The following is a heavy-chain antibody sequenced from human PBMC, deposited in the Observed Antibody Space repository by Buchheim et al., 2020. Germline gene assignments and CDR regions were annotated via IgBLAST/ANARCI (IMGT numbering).Heavy chain of an antibody. J-gene: IGHJ4*02. CDR2: INPSGGST. CDR1: GYNFVSHY. CDR3: ARTLYSTSYIDF. Sequence: QVQLVQSGAEVKKPGASVKVSCKASGYNFVSHYIHWVRQAPGQGLEWMGLINPSGGSTSYAEKFQGRVTVTRDTSTGTMYMDLSSLRSEDTALYYCARTLYSTSYIDFWGQGTL. V-gene: IGHV1-46*01. D-gene: IGHD6-13*01.